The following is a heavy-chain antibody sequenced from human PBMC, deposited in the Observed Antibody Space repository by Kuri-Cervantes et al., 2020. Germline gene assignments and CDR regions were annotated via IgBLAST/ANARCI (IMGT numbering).Heavy chain of an antibody. Sequence: ETLSLTCAASGFTFNSYAMHWVRQAPGEGLEWVGRIKSKTDGGTTDNAAPVKGRFTISRDDSKNTLYLQMNSLKTEDTAVYYCTTDSEDVAFDIWGQGTMVTVPS. CDR1: GFTFNSYA. V-gene: IGHV3-15*01. CDR3: TTDSEDVAFDI. CDR2: IKSKTDGGTT. J-gene: IGHJ3*02. D-gene: IGHD5-24*01.